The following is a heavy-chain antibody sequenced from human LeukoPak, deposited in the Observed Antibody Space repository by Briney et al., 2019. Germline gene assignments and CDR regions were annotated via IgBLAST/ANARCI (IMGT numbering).Heavy chain of an antibody. V-gene: IGHV4-39*01. CDR1: GGSIRSSSYY. Sequence: SETLSLTCTVSGGSIRSSSYYWGWIRQPPGKGLEWIGSIYYSGSTYYNPSLKSRVTISVDTSKNQFSLKLSSVTAADTAVYYCARHLGAGYYYDSSGYFSWFDPWGQGTLVTVSS. CDR3: ARHLGAGYYYDSSGYFSWFDP. D-gene: IGHD3-22*01. J-gene: IGHJ5*02. CDR2: IYYSGST.